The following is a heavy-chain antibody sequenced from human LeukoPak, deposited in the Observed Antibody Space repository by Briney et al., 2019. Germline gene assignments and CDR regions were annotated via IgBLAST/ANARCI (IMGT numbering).Heavy chain of an antibody. CDR3: ARGVKEMATSYFDY. CDR2: IYHSGST. J-gene: IGHJ4*02. Sequence: SETLSLTCTVSGYSISSGYYWGWIRQPPGKGLEWIGSIYHSGSTYYNPSLKSRVTISVDTSKNQFSLKLSSVTAAGTAVYYCARGVKEMATSYFDYWGQGTLVTVSS. D-gene: IGHD5-24*01. V-gene: IGHV4-38-2*02. CDR1: GYSISSGYY.